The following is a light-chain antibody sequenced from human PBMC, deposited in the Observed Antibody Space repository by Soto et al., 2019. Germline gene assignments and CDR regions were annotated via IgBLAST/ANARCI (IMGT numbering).Light chain of an antibody. V-gene: IGKV2D-29*01. Sequence: EIVMTQTPLSLSVTPGQPASISCKSSQSLLHSDGKTYLYWYLQKPGQAPQLLMYEVSNRFSGVTEKFSGSGSGTDFTLEIRRVEADDVGVYYWMQTIQRRTFGQGTKVEIK. CDR3: MQTIQRRT. CDR1: QSLLHSDGKTY. CDR2: EVS. J-gene: IGKJ1*01.